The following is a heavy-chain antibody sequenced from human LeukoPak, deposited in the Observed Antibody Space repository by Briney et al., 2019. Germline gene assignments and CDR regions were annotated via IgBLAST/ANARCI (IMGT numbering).Heavy chain of an antibody. CDR1: GFTFTSSA. V-gene: IGHV1-58*02. J-gene: IGHJ3*02. CDR2: IVVGSGNT. D-gene: IGHD1-26*01. CDR3: AAPLVSGSYYIEDDAFDI. Sequence: SVKVSCKASGFTFTSSAMQWVRQARGQRLEWIGWIVVGSGNTNYAQKFQERVTITRDMSTSTAYMELSSLRSEDTAVYYCAAPLVSGSYYIEDDAFDIWGQGTMVTVS.